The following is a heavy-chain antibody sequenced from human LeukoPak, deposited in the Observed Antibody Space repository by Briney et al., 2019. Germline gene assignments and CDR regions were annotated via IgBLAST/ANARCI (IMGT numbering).Heavy chain of an antibody. CDR1: GGSISSSSYY. J-gene: IGHJ4*02. V-gene: IGHV4-39*01. CDR2: IYYSGST. D-gene: IGHD5-12*01. Sequence: SEALSLTCTVSGGSISSSSYYWGWIRQPPGKGLEWIGSIYYSGSTYYNPSLKSRVTISVDTSKNQFSLKLSSVTAADTAVYYCARLATNLYYFDYWGQGTLVTVSS. CDR3: ARLATNLYYFDY.